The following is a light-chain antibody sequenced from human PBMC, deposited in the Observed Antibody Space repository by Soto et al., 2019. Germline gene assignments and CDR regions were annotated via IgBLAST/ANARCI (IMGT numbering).Light chain of an antibody. CDR1: ISDVGGYNY. CDR2: DVS. J-gene: IGLJ1*01. V-gene: IGLV2-14*01. CDR3: SSYTSSRTRV. Sequence: QSALTQPASVSGSPGQSITISCTGTISDVGGYNYVSWYQQHPGKAPKLMIYDVSNRPSGVSNRFSGSKSGNTASLTISGLQAEDDGDYYCSSYTSSRTRVFGTGTKLTVL.